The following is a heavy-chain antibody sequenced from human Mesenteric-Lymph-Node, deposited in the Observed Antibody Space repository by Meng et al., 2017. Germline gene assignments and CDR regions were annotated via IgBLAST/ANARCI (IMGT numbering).Heavy chain of an antibody. CDR1: GFTFSSSW. V-gene: IGHV3-74*02. CDR2: INEDGSTT. Sequence: QLVGSGGGVVRPGVSLRLSCAASGFTFSSSWMHWVRQAPGKGLVWVSRINEDGSTTSYADSVKGRFTISRDNAKNTLYLEMNSLRAEDTAVYYCAGNWGSDYWGQGTLVTVSS. J-gene: IGHJ4*02. CDR3: AGNWGSDY. D-gene: IGHD7-27*01.